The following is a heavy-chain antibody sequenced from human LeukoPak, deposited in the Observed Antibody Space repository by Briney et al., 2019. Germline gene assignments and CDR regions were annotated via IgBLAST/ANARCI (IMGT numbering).Heavy chain of an antibody. Sequence: PSETLSLTCTVSGGSISSYYWSWIRQPPGKGLEGIVYIDYSRSTNYNPSLKSRVTISVDTSKNQYSLKLSSVTAADTAVYYCARETVPAQNDYYMDVWGKGTTVTVSS. J-gene: IGHJ6*03. CDR2: IDYSRST. CDR1: GGSISSYY. V-gene: IGHV4-59*01. CDR3: ARETVPAQNDYYMDV. D-gene: IGHD3-10*01.